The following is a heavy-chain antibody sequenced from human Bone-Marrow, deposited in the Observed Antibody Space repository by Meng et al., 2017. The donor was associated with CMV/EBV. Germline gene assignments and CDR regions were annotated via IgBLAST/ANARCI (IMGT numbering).Heavy chain of an antibody. CDR3: ARDNVVWFGDPGGMDV. J-gene: IGHJ6*02. V-gene: IGHV4-30-4*02. Sequence: SETLSLTCTVSGGSISSGDYYWSWIRQPPGKGLEWIGYIYYSGSTYYNPSLKSRVTISVDTSKNQFSLKLSSVTAADTAVYYCARDNVVWFGDPGGMDVWGQGTTVTVSS. CDR1: GGSISSGDYY. CDR2: IYYSGST. D-gene: IGHD3-10*01.